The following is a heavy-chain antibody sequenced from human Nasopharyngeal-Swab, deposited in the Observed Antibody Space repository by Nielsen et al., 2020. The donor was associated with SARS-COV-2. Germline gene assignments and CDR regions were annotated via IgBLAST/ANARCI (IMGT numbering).Heavy chain of an antibody. CDR3: ARAVRLYYYGSGSFHD. J-gene: IGHJ4*02. Sequence: SETLSLTCAVSGGSLISNYWWTWVRQSPGKGLEWIGEINHHGNINYNPSLKSRVTISVDQSTNHFSLTLDSVTGADMAVYYCARAVRLYYYGSGSFHDWGQGALVTVSS. D-gene: IGHD3-10*01. CDR1: GGSLISNYW. CDR2: INHHGNI. V-gene: IGHV4-4*02.